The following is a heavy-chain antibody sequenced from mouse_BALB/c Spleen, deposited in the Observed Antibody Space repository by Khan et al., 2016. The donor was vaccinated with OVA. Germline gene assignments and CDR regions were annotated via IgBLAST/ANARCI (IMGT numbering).Heavy chain of an antibody. J-gene: IGHJ3*01. Sequence: EVKLPESGGGLVQPGGSLILSCAASGFDFSRYWMSWARQAPGKGQEWIGEINPGSSTINYTPSLKDKFIISRDNAKNTLFLQMSKVRSEDTALYYWARLGDYCWHAYWGQGTLVTVSA. V-gene: IGHV4-2*02. CDR2: INPGSSTI. CDR1: GFDFSRYW. CDR3: ARLGDYCWHAY. D-gene: IGHD2-4*01.